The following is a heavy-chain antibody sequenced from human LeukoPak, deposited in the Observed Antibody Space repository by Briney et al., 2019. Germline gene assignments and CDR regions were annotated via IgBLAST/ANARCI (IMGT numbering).Heavy chain of an antibody. V-gene: IGHV1-69*13. Sequence: SVKVSCKASGGTFSSYAISWVRQAPGQGLEWMGGIIPIFGTANYAQKFQGRVTITADESTSTAYMELSSLRSEDTAVYYCAKYVRGDPKGHFDCWGQGTLVTVSS. D-gene: IGHD3-10*01. CDR3: AKYVRGDPKGHFDC. J-gene: IGHJ4*02. CDR1: GGTFSSYA. CDR2: IIPIFGTA.